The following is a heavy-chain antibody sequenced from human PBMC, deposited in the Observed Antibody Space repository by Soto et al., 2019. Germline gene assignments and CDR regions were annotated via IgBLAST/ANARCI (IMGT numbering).Heavy chain of an antibody. CDR3: ARDGYNSNYFEY. CDR2: IIPILGIA. V-gene: IGHV1-69*02. CDR1: GGTFSSYT. D-gene: IGHD1-1*01. Sequence: QVQLVQSGAEVKKPGSSVKVSCKASGGTFSSYTISWVRQAPGQGLEWMGRIIPILGIANYAQKFQGRVTSTADKSTSTAYMELSSLRSEDTAVYYCARDGYNSNYFEYWGPGTLVTVSS. J-gene: IGHJ4*02.